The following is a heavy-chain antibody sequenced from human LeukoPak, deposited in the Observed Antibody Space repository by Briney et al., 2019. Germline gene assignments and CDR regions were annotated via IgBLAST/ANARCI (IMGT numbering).Heavy chain of an antibody. Sequence: GGSLRLSCVASGFTFSSCCMIWVRQAPGKGLEWLANIKQDESETHYVDSVKGRFAISRDNAKNSVYLHMSSLRVEDTAVYYCARVESVNSCYRAVDYWGQGTLVTVSS. V-gene: IGHV3-7*01. D-gene: IGHD2-2*01. CDR3: ARVESVNSCYRAVDY. CDR1: GFTFSSCC. CDR2: IKQDESET. J-gene: IGHJ4*02.